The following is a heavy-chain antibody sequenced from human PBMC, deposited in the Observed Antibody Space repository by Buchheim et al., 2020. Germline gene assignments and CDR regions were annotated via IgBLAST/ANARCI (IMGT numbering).Heavy chain of an antibody. CDR2: RNLSGRA. V-gene: IGHV4-34*01. CDR3: ATRNGYCTNGVCHVDI. Sequence: QVLLQQWGAGLLKPSETLSLTCAVYGGSLSGYYWSWIRQSPGKGLEWIGERNLSGRAKYNPYINSRVTISVDTCKNQFYMNLSSVHAADTAVYYCATRNGYCTNGVCHVDIWGQGT. CDR1: GGSLSGYY. J-gene: IGHJ3*02. D-gene: IGHD2-8*01.